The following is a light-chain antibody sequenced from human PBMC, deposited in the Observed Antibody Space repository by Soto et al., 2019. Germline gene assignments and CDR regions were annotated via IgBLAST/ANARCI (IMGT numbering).Light chain of an antibody. J-gene: IGKJ4*01. CDR3: QQRYDWPLI. V-gene: IGKV3-11*01. CDR1: QSVFTS. Sequence: DIVLTQSPATLSLSPGERATLSCRASQSVFTSLVWYQQKPGRAPRLLIYDVSDRATGIPARFIGRGSGTDLSLSVSGLEAEESAVYYCQQRYDWPLIFGGGTEVETK. CDR2: DVS.